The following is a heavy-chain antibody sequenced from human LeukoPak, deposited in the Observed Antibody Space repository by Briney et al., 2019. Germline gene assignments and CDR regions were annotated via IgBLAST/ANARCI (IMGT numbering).Heavy chain of an antibody. CDR2: IYYSGST. D-gene: IGHD3-3*01. V-gene: IGHV4-39*01. Sequence: SETLSLTCTVSGGSISSSSYYWGWIRQPPGKGLEWIGSIYYSGSTYYNPSLKSRVTISVDTSKNQFSLKLSSVTAADTAVYYCARPTIFGAEGDAFDIWGQGTMVTVSS. CDR3: ARPTIFGAEGDAFDI. CDR1: GGSISSSSYY. J-gene: IGHJ3*02.